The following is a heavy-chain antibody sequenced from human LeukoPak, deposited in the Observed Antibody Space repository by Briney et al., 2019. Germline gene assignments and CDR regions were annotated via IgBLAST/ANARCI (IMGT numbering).Heavy chain of an antibody. D-gene: IGHD3-10*01. J-gene: IGHJ4*02. CDR3: ARVSHYFASGSLAIYYFDC. CDR2: INYDGSRT. Sequence: ARSLTPSCPASAFTFNNYWMHWVSQAAGKGLVWVSRINYDGSRTTYAGSVKGRFTISRDNTKNTLYMHMNSLRADNTAVYYCARVSHYFASGSLAIYYFDCWGQGTLVTISS. CDR1: AFTFNNYW. V-gene: IGHV3-74*01.